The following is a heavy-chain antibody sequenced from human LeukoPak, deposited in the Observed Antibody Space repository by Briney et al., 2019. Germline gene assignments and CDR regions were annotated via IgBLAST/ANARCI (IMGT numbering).Heavy chain of an antibody. Sequence: ASVKVSCKASGYTFPSYGISWVRQAPGQGLEWMGWISAYNGNTNYAQKLQGRVTMTTDTSTSTAYMELRSLRSDDTAVYYCARGTMGYCSGGSCEAFDPWGQGTLVTVSS. V-gene: IGHV1-18*01. CDR3: ARGTMGYCSGGSCEAFDP. D-gene: IGHD2-15*01. J-gene: IGHJ5*02. CDR2: ISAYNGNT. CDR1: GYTFPSYG.